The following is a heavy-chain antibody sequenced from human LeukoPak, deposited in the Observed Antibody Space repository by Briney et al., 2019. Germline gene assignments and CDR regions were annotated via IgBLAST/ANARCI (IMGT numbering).Heavy chain of an antibody. V-gene: IGHV1-18*01. Sequence: GASVKVSCKASGYTFTSYGISWVRQAPGQGLEWIGWISAYNGNTNYAQKLQGRVTMTTDTSTSTAYMELRSLRSDDTAVYYCARDRDSSGPYYFDYWGQGTLVTVSS. D-gene: IGHD6-19*01. J-gene: IGHJ4*02. CDR3: ARDRDSSGPYYFDY. CDR2: ISAYNGNT. CDR1: GYTFTSYG.